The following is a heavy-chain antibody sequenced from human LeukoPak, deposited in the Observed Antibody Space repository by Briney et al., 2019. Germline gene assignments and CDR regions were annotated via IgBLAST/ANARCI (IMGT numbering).Heavy chain of an antibody. D-gene: IGHD2-8*01. V-gene: IGHV4-34*01. CDR3: ARASYGVESPLRY. Sequence: ASETLSLTCAVYGGSFSGYYWSWIRQPPGKGLEWIGEINHSGSTNYNPSLKSRVTISVDTSKNQFSLKLSSVTAADTAVYYCARASYGVESPLRYWGQGTLVTVSS. CDR1: GGSFSGYY. J-gene: IGHJ4*02. CDR2: INHSGST.